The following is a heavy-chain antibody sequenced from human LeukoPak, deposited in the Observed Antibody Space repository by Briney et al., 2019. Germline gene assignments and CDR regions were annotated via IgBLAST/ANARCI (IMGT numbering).Heavy chain of an antibody. CDR2: IWYDGSNK. CDR1: GFTFSSYG. V-gene: IGHV3-33*01. Sequence: GTSLRLSCAASGFTFSSYGMHWVRQAPGKGLEWVTLIWYDGSNKYYAESVKGRFTISRDNSENTLYLQMNSLRAEDTAVYYCARGIAVAGPYDYWGQGTLVTVSS. J-gene: IGHJ4*02. D-gene: IGHD6-19*01. CDR3: ARGIAVAGPYDY.